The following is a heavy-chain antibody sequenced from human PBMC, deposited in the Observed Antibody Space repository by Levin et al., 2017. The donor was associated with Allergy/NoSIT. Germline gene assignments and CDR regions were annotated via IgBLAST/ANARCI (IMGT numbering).Heavy chain of an antibody. CDR3: TRALSSSWYMGWFDP. D-gene: IGHD6-13*01. J-gene: IGHJ5*02. CDR1: GFTFGDYA. V-gene: IGHV3-49*03. Sequence: GESLKISCTASGFTFGDYAMSWFRQAPGKGLEWVGFIRSKAYGGTTEYAASVKGRFTIPRDDSKSIAYLQMNSLKTEDTAVYYCTRALSSSWYMGWFDPWGQGTLVTVSS. CDR2: IRSKAYGGTT.